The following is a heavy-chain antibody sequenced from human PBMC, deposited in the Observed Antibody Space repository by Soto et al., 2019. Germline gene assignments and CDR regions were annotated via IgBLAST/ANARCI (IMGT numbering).Heavy chain of an antibody. CDR1: GYAFTTYH. J-gene: IGHJ3*02. Sequence: GASVKVSCNASGYAFTTYHMHWVRQAPGQGLEWMGMIDPSDGTTTYAQKLQGRVTMTRDTATSTVYMELSSLRSEDTAVYYCARDEVPDVQNDAFDIWGQGTMVTVSS. CDR3: ARDEVPDVQNDAFDI. CDR2: IDPSDGTT. V-gene: IGHV1-46*04.